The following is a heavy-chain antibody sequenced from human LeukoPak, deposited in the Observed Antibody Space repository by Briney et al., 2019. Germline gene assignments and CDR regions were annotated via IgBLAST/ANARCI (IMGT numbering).Heavy chain of an antibody. CDR1: GYTFTSYA. Sequence: ASVKVSCKASGYTFTSYAISWVRQAPGQRLEWMGWISAYNGNTNYAQKLQGRVTMTTDTSTSTAYMELRSLRSDDTAVYYCARGTVAAAGTGNFDYWGQGTLVTVSS. J-gene: IGHJ4*02. V-gene: IGHV1-18*01. D-gene: IGHD6-13*01. CDR2: ISAYNGNT. CDR3: ARGTVAAAGTGNFDY.